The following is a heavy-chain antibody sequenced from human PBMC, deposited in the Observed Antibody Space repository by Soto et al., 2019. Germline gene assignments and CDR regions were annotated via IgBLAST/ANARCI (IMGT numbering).Heavy chain of an antibody. CDR2: ISGSGGST. Sequence: PGGSLRLSCAASGFTFSSYAMSWVRQAPGKGLEWVSAISGSGGSTYYADSVKGRFAISRDNSKNTLYLQMNSLRAEDTAVYYCAKAPGVLRYFDWLFNLPIWGQGTLVTVSS. CDR1: GFTFSSYA. V-gene: IGHV3-23*01. D-gene: IGHD3-9*01. CDR3: AKAPGVLRYFDWLFNLPI. J-gene: IGHJ4*02.